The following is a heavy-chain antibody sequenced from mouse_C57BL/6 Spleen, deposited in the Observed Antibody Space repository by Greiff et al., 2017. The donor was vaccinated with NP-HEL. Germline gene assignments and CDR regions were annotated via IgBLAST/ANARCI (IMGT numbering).Heavy chain of an antibody. D-gene: IGHD1-1*01. CDR3: ARHEDDGSSLYWYFDV. Sequence: VQLQESGAELVKPGASVKLSCKASGYTFTEYTIHWVKQRSGQGLEWIGWFYPGSGSIKYNEKFKDKATLTADKSSSTVYMELSRLTSEDSAVYFCARHEDDGSSLYWYFDVWGTGTTVTVSS. CDR2: FYPGSGSI. CDR1: GYTFTEYT. J-gene: IGHJ1*03. V-gene: IGHV1-62-2*01.